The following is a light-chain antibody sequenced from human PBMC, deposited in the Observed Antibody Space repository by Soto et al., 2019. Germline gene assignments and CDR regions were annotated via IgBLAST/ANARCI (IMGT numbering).Light chain of an antibody. CDR1: SSNIGAGYD. CDR2: GNS. V-gene: IGLV1-40*01. J-gene: IGLJ2*01. CDR3: QSYHSSLSGVV. Sequence: QSVLTQPPSVSGAPGQRVTISCTGSSSNIGAGYDVHWYQQLPGTAPKLLIYGNSNRPSGVPDRFSGSKSGTSATLAITGLQAEDEADYYCQSYHSSLSGVVFGGGTKGTV.